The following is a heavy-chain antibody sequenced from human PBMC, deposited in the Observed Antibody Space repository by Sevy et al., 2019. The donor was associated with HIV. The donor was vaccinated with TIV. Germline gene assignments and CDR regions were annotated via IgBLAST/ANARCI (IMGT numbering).Heavy chain of an antibody. CDR3: ARGNSGSFDY. V-gene: IGHV3-7*04. Sequence: GGSLRLSCAASGFSFSTYWMHWVRQAPGKGLEWVANIKQDESEKYYVASVKGRCTISRDNAKNSVYLQMNSLRPEDTAIYYCARGNSGSFDYWGQGTLVTVSS. D-gene: IGHD3-22*01. CDR1: GFSFSTYW. CDR2: IKQDESEK. J-gene: IGHJ4*02.